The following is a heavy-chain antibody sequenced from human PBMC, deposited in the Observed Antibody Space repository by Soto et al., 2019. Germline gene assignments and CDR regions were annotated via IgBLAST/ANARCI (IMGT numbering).Heavy chain of an antibody. Sequence: QVQLVQSGAEVKKPGASVKVSCKASGYTFTSYGISWVRQAPGQGLEWMGWISAYNGNTNYAQKLQGRVTMTTDTSTSTAYMELRSLRSDDTAVYYCARPAPKGTNHYGGRPLGHYYGMDVWGQGTTVTVSS. J-gene: IGHJ6*02. V-gene: IGHV1-18*01. CDR2: ISAYNGNT. CDR1: GYTFTSYG. D-gene: IGHD4-17*01. CDR3: ARPAPKGTNHYGGRPLGHYYGMDV.